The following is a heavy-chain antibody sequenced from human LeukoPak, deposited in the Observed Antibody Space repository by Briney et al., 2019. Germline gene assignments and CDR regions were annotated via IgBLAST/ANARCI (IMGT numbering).Heavy chain of an antibody. D-gene: IGHD2-2*02. J-gene: IGHJ6*02. Sequence: PSETLSLTCAVYGGSFSGYYWSWIRQPPGKGLEWIGEINHSGSTNYNPSLKSRVTISVDASKNQFSPKLSSVTAADTAVYYCARGRRVVVPAAIRLYYYYGMDVWGQGTTVTVSS. CDR2: INHSGST. CDR1: GGSFSGYY. CDR3: ARGRRVVVPAAIRLYYYYGMDV. V-gene: IGHV4-34*01.